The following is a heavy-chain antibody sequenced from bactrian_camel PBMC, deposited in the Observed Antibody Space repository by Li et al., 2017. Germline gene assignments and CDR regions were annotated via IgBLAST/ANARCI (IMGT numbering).Heavy chain of an antibody. Sequence: VQLVESGGGLVQPGGSLRLSCAASGFPFSMSAMNWFRQAPGKGLEWVSGINSGGGTTSYATSVKGRFTISKGKAKGAVYLQMDSLKPEDTAMYSCLIDGLTGDCYGIWGQGTQVTVS. CDR1: GFPFSMSA. CDR3: LIDGLTGDCYGI. D-gene: IGHD3*01. CDR2: INSGGGTT. V-gene: IGHV3S42*01. J-gene: IGHJ4*01.